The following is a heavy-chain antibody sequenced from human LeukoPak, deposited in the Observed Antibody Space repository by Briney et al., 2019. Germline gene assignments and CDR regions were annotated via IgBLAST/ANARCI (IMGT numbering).Heavy chain of an antibody. CDR2: IKSKTDVGAT. J-gene: IGHJ4*02. CDR3: TTVDQTPYSSGWYFDY. D-gene: IGHD6-19*01. CDR1: GFTFSNAW. Sequence: GGSLRLSCAASGFTFSNAWMSWVRQAPGKGLEWFGRIKSKTDVGATDYAAPVKGRFTISRDDSKNKLYLEMNSLKTEDTAVYYCTTVDQTPYSSGWYFDYWGQGTLVTVSS. V-gene: IGHV3-15*01.